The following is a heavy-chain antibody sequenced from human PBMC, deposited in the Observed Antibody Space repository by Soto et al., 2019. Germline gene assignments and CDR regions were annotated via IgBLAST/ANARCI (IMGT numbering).Heavy chain of an antibody. CDR2: VSGSGGST. CDR1: GFTFTSYA. V-gene: IGHV3-23*01. J-gene: IGHJ4*02. D-gene: IGHD3-3*01. Sequence: EVQLLESGGGLVQPGGSLRLSFAAFGFTFTSYAMGWVRQLPGKGLEWVSAVSGSGGSTYYADSVKGRFTISRDNSKNTLYLQMNSLRAEDTAVYYCANGGPADYWGQGTLVTVSS. CDR3: ANGGPADY.